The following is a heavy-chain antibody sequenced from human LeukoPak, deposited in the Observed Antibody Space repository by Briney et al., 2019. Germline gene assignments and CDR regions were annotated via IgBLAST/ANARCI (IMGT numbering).Heavy chain of an antibody. Sequence: SETLSLTCAVYGGSFSGYYWSWIRQPPGKGLEWIGEINHSGSTNYNPSLKSRVTISVDTSKNQFSLKLSSVTAADTAVYYCARGRHCSSTSCPSWRRTYYYYYGMDVWGQGTTVTVSS. D-gene: IGHD2-2*01. J-gene: IGHJ6*02. CDR2: INHSGST. CDR1: GGSFSGYY. V-gene: IGHV4-34*01. CDR3: ARGRHCSSTSCPSWRRTYYYYYGMDV.